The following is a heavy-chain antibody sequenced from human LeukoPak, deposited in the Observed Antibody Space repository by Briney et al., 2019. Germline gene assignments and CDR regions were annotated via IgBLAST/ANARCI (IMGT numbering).Heavy chain of an antibody. D-gene: IGHD3-3*01. CDR2: IIPIFGTA. CDR3: AGHKGLLQWPADAFDI. V-gene: IGHV1-69*05. CDR1: GGTFSSYA. Sequence: GASVKVSCKASGGTFSSYAISWVRQAPGRGLEWMGGIIPIFGTANYAQKFQGRVTITTDESTSTVYMELTSLRSDDTALYYCAGHKGLLQWPADAFDIWGQGTLVTVSS. J-gene: IGHJ3*02.